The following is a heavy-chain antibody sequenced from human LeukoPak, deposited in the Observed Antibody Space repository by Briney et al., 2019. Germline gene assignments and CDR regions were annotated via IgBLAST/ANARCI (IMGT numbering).Heavy chain of an antibody. J-gene: IGHJ3*02. Sequence: ASVKVSCKASGYTFTGYYIHWVRQAPGQGLEWMGIINPGGGSTSYAQKLQGRVTMTRDTSTGTFYMDLSRLRSEDTAVDYCARGSNISWRPPQDALDIWGQGTMVTVSS. V-gene: IGHV1-46*04. CDR1: GYTFTGYY. D-gene: IGHD2/OR15-2a*01. CDR2: INPGGGST. CDR3: ARGSNISWRPPQDALDI.